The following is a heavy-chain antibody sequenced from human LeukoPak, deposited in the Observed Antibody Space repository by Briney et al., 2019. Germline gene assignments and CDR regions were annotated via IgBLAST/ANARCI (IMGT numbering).Heavy chain of an antibody. J-gene: IGHJ4*02. Sequence: SETLSLTCTVSGGSISSFYWSWFYWSWIRQPPGKGLEWNGYIYFSGSTNYNPSLKSRVTISVDTSKNQFSLKLSSVTAADTAVYYCARGVVAAPQTFDYWGQGTLVTVSS. CDR2: IYFSGST. CDR1: GGSISS. V-gene: IGHV4-61*08. CDR3: ARGVVAAPQTFDY. D-gene: IGHD2-15*01.